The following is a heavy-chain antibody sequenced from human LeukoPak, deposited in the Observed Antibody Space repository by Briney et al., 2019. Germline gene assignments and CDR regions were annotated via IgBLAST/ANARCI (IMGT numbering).Heavy chain of an antibody. J-gene: IGHJ5*02. Sequence: ASVKVSCKASGYTFTGYYMHWVRQAPGQGLEWMGWINPNSGGTNYAQKFQGRVTMTRDTSISTAYMELSRLRSDDTAVYYCARAGEMTTASPTDSNWFDPWGQGTLVTVSS. CDR3: ARAGEMTTASPTDSNWFDP. V-gene: IGHV1-2*02. CDR1: GYTFTGYY. CDR2: INPNSGGT. D-gene: IGHD4-11*01.